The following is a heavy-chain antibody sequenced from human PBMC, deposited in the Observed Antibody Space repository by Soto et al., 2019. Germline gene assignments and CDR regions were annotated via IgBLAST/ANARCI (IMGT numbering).Heavy chain of an antibody. CDR1: GFTFSSFA. Sequence: GGSLRLSCAASGFTFSSFALSWVRQAPGRGLEWVSAIGGGGGDTYYADSVRGRFTISRDNSKNTLYMQMNSLRAEDTAVYYCAKDHSGYGPYWFDPWGQGTLVTVSS. CDR2: IGGGGGDT. CDR3: AKDHSGYGPYWFDP. V-gene: IGHV3-23*01. D-gene: IGHD5-12*01. J-gene: IGHJ5*02.